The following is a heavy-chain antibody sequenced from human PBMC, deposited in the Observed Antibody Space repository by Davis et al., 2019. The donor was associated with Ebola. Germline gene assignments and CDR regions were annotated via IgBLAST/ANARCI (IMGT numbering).Heavy chain of an antibody. D-gene: IGHD3-10*01. Sequence: GESLKISCAASGFTFSDYYMSWIRQAPGKGLEWVSYISSSSSTIYYADSVKGRFTISRDNAKNSLYLQMNSLRDEDTAVYYCARGTLWFGELLLRDDAFDIWGQGTMVTVSS. CDR2: ISSSSSTI. CDR3: ARGTLWFGELLLRDDAFDI. J-gene: IGHJ3*02. V-gene: IGHV3-11*04. CDR1: GFTFSDYY.